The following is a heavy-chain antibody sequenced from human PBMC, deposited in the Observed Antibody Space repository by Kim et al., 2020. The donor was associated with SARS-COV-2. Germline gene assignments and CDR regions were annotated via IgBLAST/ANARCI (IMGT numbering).Heavy chain of an antibody. CDR2: TSYDGFNK. CDR1: GFTFSNYA. D-gene: IGHD3-9*01. Sequence: GGSLRLSCAASGFTFSNYAMHWVRQAPGKGLEWVAFTSYDGFNKYYADSVKGRFTISRDNSRDTLFLQMNSPRAEDTAVYYCARHRLLTGSYKGNWFDPWGQGTLVTVSS. V-gene: IGHV3-30-3*01. J-gene: IGHJ5*02. CDR3: ARHRLLTGSYKGNWFDP.